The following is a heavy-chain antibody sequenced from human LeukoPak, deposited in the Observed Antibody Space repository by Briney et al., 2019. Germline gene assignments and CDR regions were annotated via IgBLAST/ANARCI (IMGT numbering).Heavy chain of an antibody. CDR2: IYRGGST. J-gene: IGHJ4*02. CDR1: GFTFSGSA. Sequence: GGSLKLSCAASGFTFSGSAMHWVRQAPGKGLEWVSVIYRGGSTAYADSVKGRFTISRDNSKNTLYLQMNSLRVEDTAVYYCARDLAYWGQGTLVTVSS. CDR3: ARDLAY. V-gene: IGHV3-53*01.